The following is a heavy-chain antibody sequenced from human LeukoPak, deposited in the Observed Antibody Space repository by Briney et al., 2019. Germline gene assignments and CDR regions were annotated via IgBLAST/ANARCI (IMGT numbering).Heavy chain of an antibody. J-gene: IGHJ4*02. CDR2: INPNSGGT. CDR3: ARLGHGDYGFDY. D-gene: IGHD4-17*01. CDR1: GYTFTGYY. Sequence: ASVKVSCKASGYTFTGYYIHWVRQAPGQGLEWMGWINPNSGGTNYAQRFQDRVTMTRDTSISTVYMELSRLRSDDTAVYYCARLGHGDYGFDYWGQGTLVTVSS. V-gene: IGHV1-2*02.